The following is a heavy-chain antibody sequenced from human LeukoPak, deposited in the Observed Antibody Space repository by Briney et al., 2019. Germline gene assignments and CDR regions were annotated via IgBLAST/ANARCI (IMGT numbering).Heavy chain of an antibody. V-gene: IGHV1-2*02. CDR3: ARGPIVVVPAAQNNWFDP. CDR1: GYTFTDYY. J-gene: IGHJ5*02. CDR2: INPNSGGT. D-gene: IGHD2-2*01. Sequence: ASVKVSCKASGYTFTDYYMHWVRQAPGQGLEWMGWINPNSGGTNYAQKFQGRVTMTRDTSISTAYMELSRLRSDDTAVYYCARGPIVVVPAAQNNWFDPWGQGTLVTVSS.